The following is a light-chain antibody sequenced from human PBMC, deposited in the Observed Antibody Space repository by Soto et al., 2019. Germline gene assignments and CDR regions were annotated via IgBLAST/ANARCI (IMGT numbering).Light chain of an antibody. V-gene: IGKV3-15*01. CDR1: QGIGDT. CDR2: DTS. J-gene: IGKJ4*01. CDR3: QTSNNRPLT. Sequence: DIVMRQSPATLSVSPGDGATLSCRASQGIGDTLAWYQHKPGQTPRLLIYDTSTRATGVPDRFSGSRSGAEFTLTINRLQSEDFAVYYCQTSNNRPLTFGGGTKVDIK.